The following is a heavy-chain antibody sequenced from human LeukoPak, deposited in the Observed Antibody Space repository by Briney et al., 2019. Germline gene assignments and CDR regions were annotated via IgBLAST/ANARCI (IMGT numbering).Heavy chain of an antibody. Sequence: ASVKVSCKASGYTFAGYRTHWVRQAPGQGLEWMGWINPNSGGTNYAQRFQGRVTMTRDTSISTAYMELSRLRSDDTAVYYCARFLPDTADDYWGQGTLVTVSS. V-gene: IGHV1-2*02. CDR2: INPNSGGT. CDR3: ARFLPDTADDY. J-gene: IGHJ4*02. D-gene: IGHD5-18*01. CDR1: GYTFAGYR.